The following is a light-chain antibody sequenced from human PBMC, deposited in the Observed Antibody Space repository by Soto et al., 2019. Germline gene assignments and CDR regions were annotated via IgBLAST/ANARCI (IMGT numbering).Light chain of an antibody. V-gene: IGLV1-36*01. CDR1: SSNIGNNA. CDR3: AAWDDSLNGAV. J-gene: IGLJ7*01. CDR2: YDD. Sequence: QSVLTQPPSVSEAPRQRVTISCSGSSSNIGNNAVNWYQQLPGKAPKLLIYYDDLLPSGVSDRFSGSKSGTSASLAISGLQSEDEADYYFAAWDDSLNGAVFGGGTQLPVL.